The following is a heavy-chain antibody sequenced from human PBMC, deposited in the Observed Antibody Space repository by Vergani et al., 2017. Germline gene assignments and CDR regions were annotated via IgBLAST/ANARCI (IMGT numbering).Heavy chain of an antibody. V-gene: IGHV3-48*01. CDR1: GFTFSSYS. Sequence: VQLVESGGGVVQPGRSLRLSCAASGFTFSSYSMNWVRQAPGKGLEWVSYISSSTSTIYYADSVKGRFTISRDNAKNSLYLQMNSLRAEDTAVYYCARSLGSRKAHFDWFDPWGQGTLVTVSS. CDR2: ISSSTSTI. J-gene: IGHJ5*02. D-gene: IGHD5/OR15-5a*01. CDR3: ARSLGSRKAHFDWFDP.